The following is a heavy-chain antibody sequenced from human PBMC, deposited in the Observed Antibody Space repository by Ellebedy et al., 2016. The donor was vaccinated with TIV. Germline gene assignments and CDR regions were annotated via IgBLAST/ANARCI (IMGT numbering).Heavy chain of an antibody. J-gene: IGHJ4*02. CDR1: GFPISTYY. CDR3: ARDGYSGYELHYFDH. Sequence: PGGSLRLSCAASGFPISTYYMTWVRQAPGKGLEWVSVLYSGGRTYYADSVKGRSTISRDSSKNTLYLQMNSLRAEDTAVYYCARDGYSGYELHYFDHWGQGTQVTVSS. CDR2: LYSGGRT. D-gene: IGHD5-12*01. V-gene: IGHV3-53*01.